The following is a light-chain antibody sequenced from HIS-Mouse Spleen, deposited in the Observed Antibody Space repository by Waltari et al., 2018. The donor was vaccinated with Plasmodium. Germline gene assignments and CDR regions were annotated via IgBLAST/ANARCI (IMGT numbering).Light chain of an antibody. J-gene: IGKJ2*01. CDR1: QSISSW. CDR2: KAS. V-gene: IGKV1-5*03. CDR3: QQYNSYDT. Sequence: DIQMTQSPSTLSASVGDRVTITCRASQSISSWLAWYQQKPGKAPKLLIYKASSLESGVPSRFSGSGSGTEFTLTISSLQPDDFATDCCQQYNSYDTFGQGTKLEIK.